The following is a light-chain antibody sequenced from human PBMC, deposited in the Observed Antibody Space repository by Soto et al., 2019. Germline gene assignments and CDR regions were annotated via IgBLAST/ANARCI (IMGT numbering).Light chain of an antibody. V-gene: IGKV1D-8*03. CDR3: QQYYSFPRT. J-gene: IGKJ1*01. CDR1: QGISSY. CDR2: AAS. Sequence: VISMTQSPSLLSASTGDRVTISCRISQGISSYLAWYQQKPAKAPELLIYAASTLQSGVPSRFSGSGSGTDFTLTISCLQSEDFATYYCQQYYSFPRTFGQGTQVDIK.